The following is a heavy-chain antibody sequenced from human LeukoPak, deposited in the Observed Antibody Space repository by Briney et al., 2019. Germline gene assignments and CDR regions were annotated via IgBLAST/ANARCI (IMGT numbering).Heavy chain of an antibody. Sequence: GASVKVSCKASGYTFTSYYMHWVRQAPGQGLEWMGIINPSGGSTSYAQKFRGRVTMTRDTSTSTVYMELSSLRSEDTAVYYCARGRSLLGVPAANIPFDYWGQGTLVTVSS. CDR2: INPSGGST. J-gene: IGHJ4*02. CDR1: GYTFTSYY. V-gene: IGHV1-46*01. CDR3: ARGRSLLGVPAANIPFDY. D-gene: IGHD2-2*01.